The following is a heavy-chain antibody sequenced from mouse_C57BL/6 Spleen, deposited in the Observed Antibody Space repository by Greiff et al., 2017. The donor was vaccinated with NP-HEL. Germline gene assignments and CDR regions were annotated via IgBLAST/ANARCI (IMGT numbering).Heavy chain of an antibody. D-gene: IGHD2-2*01. V-gene: IGHV5-6*01. Sequence: DVQLVESGGDLVKPGGSLKLSCAASGFTFSSYGMSWVRQTPDKRLEWVATISSGGSYTYYPDSVKGQFTISRDNAKNTLYLQMSSLQSEDTAMYYCASDGYDVEAMDYWGQGTSVTVSA. CDR2: ISSGGSYT. J-gene: IGHJ4*01. CDR1: GFTFSSYG. CDR3: ASDGYDVEAMDY.